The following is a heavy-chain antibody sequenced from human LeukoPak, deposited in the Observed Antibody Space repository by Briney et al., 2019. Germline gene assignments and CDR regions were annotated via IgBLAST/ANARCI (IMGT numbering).Heavy chain of an antibody. CDR2: IKSESDGGTT. Sequence: GGSLRLSCAASGFTFSNAWMTWVRQAPGKGLEWVGRIKSESDGGTTDYAAPVKGRFTISRDDSKNMLYLQMNSLKTEDTAVYYCIMGGFHFDYWGQGTLVTVSS. V-gene: IGHV3-15*01. CDR1: GFTFSNAW. CDR3: IMGGFHFDY. D-gene: IGHD2-15*01. J-gene: IGHJ4*02.